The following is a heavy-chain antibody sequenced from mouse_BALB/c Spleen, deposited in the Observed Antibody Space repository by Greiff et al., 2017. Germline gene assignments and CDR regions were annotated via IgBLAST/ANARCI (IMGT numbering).Heavy chain of an antibody. CDR3: ARSLGRGAMDY. Sequence: EVQGVESGGGLVQPGGSRKLSCAASGFTFSSFGMHWVRQAPEKGLEWVAYISSGSSTIYYADTVKGRFTISRDNPKNTLFLQMTSLRSEDTAMYYCARSLGRGAMDYWGQGTSVTVSS. J-gene: IGHJ4*01. CDR2: ISSGSSTI. V-gene: IGHV5-17*02. CDR1: GFTFSSFG. D-gene: IGHD4-1*01.